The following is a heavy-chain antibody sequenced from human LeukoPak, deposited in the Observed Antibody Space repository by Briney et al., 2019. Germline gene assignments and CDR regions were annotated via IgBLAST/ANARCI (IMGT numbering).Heavy chain of an antibody. J-gene: IGHJ4*02. D-gene: IGHD3-10*01. Sequence: PGGSLRLSCAASGFTFDDYGMSWVRQAPGKGLEWVSGISWNGAGTDYADSVKGRFTISRDNAKRSVYLQLNSLTPEDTAVYYCARGKSRQDYWGQGTLVTVSS. V-gene: IGHV3-20*04. CDR2: ISWNGAGT. CDR1: GFTFDDYG. CDR3: ARGKSRQDY.